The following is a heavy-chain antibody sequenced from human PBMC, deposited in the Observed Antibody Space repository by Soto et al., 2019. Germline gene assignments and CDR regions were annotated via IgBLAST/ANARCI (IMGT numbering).Heavy chain of an antibody. CDR2: VYHSGNT. D-gene: IGHD2-15*01. Sequence: QVHLQESGPRLVKPSETLSLTCDVSGDSISSYNWWTWVRQTPGKGLGWIGEVYHSGNTNYNPSLKSRVTLSVDKSRNQFSLSLTSVTAADTAVYYCARREGDCRGGSCPYYHDWGQGTLVTASS. CDR3: ARREGDCRGGSCPYYHD. CDR1: GDSISSYNW. J-gene: IGHJ4*02. V-gene: IGHV4-4*02.